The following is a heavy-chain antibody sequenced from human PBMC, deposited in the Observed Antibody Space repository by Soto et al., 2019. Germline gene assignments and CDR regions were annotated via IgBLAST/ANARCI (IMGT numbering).Heavy chain of an antibody. CDR1: GGSINGGRYY. CDR3: ARDRGFGMDA. CDR2: IYESGTT. Sequence: QVPLQESGPGLVKPSQTLSLTCTVSGGSINGGRYYWNWIRQHPGKGLEWIGYIYESGTTDYNPSLKRRVIISEDTSKNPFPLRLSSVTAADTAIYYCARDRGFGMDAWGQGTMVTVSS. V-gene: IGHV4-31*03. J-gene: IGHJ6*02.